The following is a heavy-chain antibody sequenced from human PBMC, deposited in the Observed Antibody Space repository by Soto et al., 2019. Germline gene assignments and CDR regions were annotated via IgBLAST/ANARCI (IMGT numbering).Heavy chain of an antibody. D-gene: IGHD4-17*01. Sequence: QVQLVQSGAEVKKPGSSVKVSCKASGGTFSSYAISWVRQAPGQGLEWMGGIIPIFGTANYAQKFQGRVTINADESTSTAYMELSSLRSEDTAVYYCAREDYGDYRGPGWFDPWGQGTLVTVSS. CDR2: IIPIFGTA. CDR1: GGTFSSYA. V-gene: IGHV1-69*01. J-gene: IGHJ5*02. CDR3: AREDYGDYRGPGWFDP.